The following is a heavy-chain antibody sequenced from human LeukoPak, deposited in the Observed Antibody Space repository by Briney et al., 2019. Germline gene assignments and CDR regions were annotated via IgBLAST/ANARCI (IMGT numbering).Heavy chain of an antibody. D-gene: IGHD3-10*01. CDR2: IYYSGST. V-gene: IGHV4-39*01. J-gene: IGHJ6*02. CDR1: GGSISSSSYY. CDR3: ARQPHSYGSGSYYIYSYYHGMDV. Sequence: SETLSLTCTVSGGSISSSSYYWCWIRQPPGKGLLWIGSIYYSGSTYYNPSLKSRVTISVDTSKNQFSLKLSSVTAADTAVYYCARQPHSYGSGSYYIYSYYHGMDVWGQGTTVTVSS.